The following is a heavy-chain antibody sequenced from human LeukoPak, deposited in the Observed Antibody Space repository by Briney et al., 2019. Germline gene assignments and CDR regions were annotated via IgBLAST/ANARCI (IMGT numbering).Heavy chain of an antibody. D-gene: IGHD3-16*01. CDR1: GFTFSSYS. J-gene: IGHJ4*02. CDR3: ARDLGGGCSDFDY. V-gene: IGHV3-21*01. CDR2: ISSSSSYI. Sequence: GGSLRLSCAASGFTFSSYSMNWVRQAPGKGLEWVSSISSSSSYIYYADSVKGRFTISRDNAKNSLYLQMNSLRAEDTPVYYFARDLGGGCSDFDYWGGGTRVTVSS.